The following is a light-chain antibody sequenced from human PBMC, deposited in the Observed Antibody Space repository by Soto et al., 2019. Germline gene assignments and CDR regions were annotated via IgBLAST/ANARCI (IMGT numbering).Light chain of an antibody. J-gene: IGLJ1*01. V-gene: IGLV2-23*01. CDR1: SSNIGSYNL. CDR2: EGS. Sequence: QSALTQPASVSGSLGQSITISCIGTSSNIGSYNLVSWYQHQPGKAPKIMIFEGSKRPSGVSNRFSGSRSGNTASLIISGLQAEDEADYYCCSFAGSGTQYVFGTGTKVTVL. CDR3: CSFAGSGTQYV.